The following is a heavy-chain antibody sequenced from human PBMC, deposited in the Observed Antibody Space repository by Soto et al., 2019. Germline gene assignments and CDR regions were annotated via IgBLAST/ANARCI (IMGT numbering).Heavy chain of an antibody. V-gene: IGHV1-46*01. CDR2: INPGGVST. CDR1: GYTFTTYY. D-gene: IGHD4-17*01. CDR3: ARGGNGDNVGYWYFDL. Sequence: QVQLVQSGAEVKKPGASVEVSCKASGYTFTTYYIHWVRHAPGPGLEWMGVINPGGVSTKYAQKFQDRGTMTSETSTSTVYMDLSSLTSEDTAVYFCARGGNGDNVGYWYFDLWGRGTLVTVSP. J-gene: IGHJ2*01.